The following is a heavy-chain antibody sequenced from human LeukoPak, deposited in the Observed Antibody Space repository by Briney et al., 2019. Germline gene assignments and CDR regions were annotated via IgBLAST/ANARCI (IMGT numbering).Heavy chain of an antibody. CDR3: ARAAASGWYYFDY. V-gene: IGHV1-3*01. J-gene: IGHJ4*02. D-gene: IGHD6-19*01. Sequence: GASVKVSCKASGYTFTSYAMHWVRQAPGQGLEWMGWINAGNGNTKYSQKFQGRVTITRDTSASTAYMELSSLRSEDTAVYYCARAAASGWYYFDYWGQGTLVTVSS. CDR2: INAGNGNT. CDR1: GYTFTSYA.